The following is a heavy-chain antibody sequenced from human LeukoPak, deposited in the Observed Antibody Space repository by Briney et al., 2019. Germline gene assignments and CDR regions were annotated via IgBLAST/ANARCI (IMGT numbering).Heavy chain of an antibody. CDR3: AKDRTVGASYWYFDL. V-gene: IGHV3-48*01. J-gene: IGHJ2*01. D-gene: IGHD1-26*01. Sequence: GGSLRLSCAASGFTFSSSAMSWVRQAPGKGLEWVSYISNSGSSGSTIYYADSVKGRFTISRDSSKNTLFLHMNTLRAEDTAIYYCAKDRTVGASYWYFDLWGRGTLVTVSS. CDR1: GFTFSSSA. CDR2: ISNSGSSGSTI.